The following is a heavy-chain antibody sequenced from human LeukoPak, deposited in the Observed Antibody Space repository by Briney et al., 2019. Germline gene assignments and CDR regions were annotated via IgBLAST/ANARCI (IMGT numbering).Heavy chain of an antibody. D-gene: IGHD6-13*01. V-gene: IGHV1-18*01. CDR2: ISAYNGNT. CDR3: ARVPIPPYSSSWYQPFDY. J-gene: IGHJ4*02. Sequence: ASVKVSCKASGYTFTSYDISWVRQAPGQGLEWMGWISAYNGNTNYAQKLQGRVTMTTDTSTSTAYMELRGLRSDDSAVYFCARVPIPPYSSSWYQPFDYWGQGTLVTVSS. CDR1: GYTFTSYD.